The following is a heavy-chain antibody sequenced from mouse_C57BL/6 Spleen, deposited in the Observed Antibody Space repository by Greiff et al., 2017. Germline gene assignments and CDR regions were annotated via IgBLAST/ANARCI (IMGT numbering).Heavy chain of an antibody. CDR3: ARARGGDGYLDY. D-gene: IGHD2-3*01. Sequence: EVHLVESEGGLVQPGSSMKLSCTASGFTFSDYYMAWVRQVPEKGLEWVANINYDGSSTYYLDSLKSRFIISRDNAKNILYLQMSSLKSEDTATYYCARARGGDGYLDYWGQGTTLTVSS. CDR1: GFTFSDYY. CDR2: INYDGSST. V-gene: IGHV5-16*01. J-gene: IGHJ2*01.